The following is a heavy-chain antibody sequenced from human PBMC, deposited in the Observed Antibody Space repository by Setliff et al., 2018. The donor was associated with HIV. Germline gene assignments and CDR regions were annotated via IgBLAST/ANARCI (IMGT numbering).Heavy chain of an antibody. CDR2: IYTNGYT. D-gene: IGHD3-10*01. CDR3: ARELLRGWDGSENSYKPYYFDY. V-gene: IGHV4-61*09. J-gene: IGHJ4*02. Sequence: ASETLSLTCSVSGGSISSGSYYWTWIRQPAGNGPEWIGHIYTNGYTNYNPSLKSRVTISVDTSKNQFSLKLSSVTAADTAVYYCARELLRGWDGSENSYKPYYFDYWGQGTLVTVSS. CDR1: GGSISSGSYY.